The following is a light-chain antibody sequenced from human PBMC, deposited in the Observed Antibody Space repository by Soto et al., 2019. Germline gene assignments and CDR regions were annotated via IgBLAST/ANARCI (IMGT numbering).Light chain of an antibody. CDR3: AAWDDTVRSYV. CDR2: RDN. Sequence: QAVVTQPPSVSGTPGQRVTISCSGGISNIATNYVHWFQQLPGTAPKVLSNRDNQRPSGVPDRFSGSKSGTSASLAISGLRSADEAEYYCAAWDDTVRSYVFGTGTKLTVL. V-gene: IGLV1-47*01. J-gene: IGLJ1*01. CDR1: ISNIATNY.